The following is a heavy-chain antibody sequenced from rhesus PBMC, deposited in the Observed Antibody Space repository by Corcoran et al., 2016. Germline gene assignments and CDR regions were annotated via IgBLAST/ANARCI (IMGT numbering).Heavy chain of an antibody. V-gene: IGHV4S14*01. CDR2: IYGRGGSN. CDR3: ASATGDFDY. CDR1: GGSISSNY. J-gene: IGHJ4*01. Sequence: QLQLQESGPGLVKPSETLSLTCAVSGGSISSNYWSWIRQPPGKGLEWIGNIYGRGGSNYLNPSLKSRVTLSVDTSKNQFSLKLSSVTAADTAVYYCASATGDFDYWGQGVLVTVSS.